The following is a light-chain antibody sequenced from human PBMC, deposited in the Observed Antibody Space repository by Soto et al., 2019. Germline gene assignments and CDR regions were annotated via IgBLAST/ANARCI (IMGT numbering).Light chain of an antibody. V-gene: IGLV1-40*01. Sequence: QSVLTQPPSVSGAPGQRVTISCSGSGSNIGAGYDVHWYQHLPGAAPKLLIYGNSNRPSGVPDRFSGSKSGTSASLAITGLQAEDEADYYGQSYDSSLSGHVIFGGGTKVTVL. CDR3: QSYDSSLSGHVI. J-gene: IGLJ2*01. CDR2: GNS. CDR1: GSNIGAGYD.